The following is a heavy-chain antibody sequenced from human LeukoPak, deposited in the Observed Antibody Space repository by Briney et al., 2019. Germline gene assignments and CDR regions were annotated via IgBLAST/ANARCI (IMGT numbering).Heavy chain of an antibody. Sequence: SVKVSCKASGGTFSSYAISWVRQAPGQGLERMGGIIPIFGTANYAQKFQGRVTITADESTSTAYMELSSLRSEDTAVYYCARARRIVGATTHHYYFDYWGQGTLVTVSS. J-gene: IGHJ4*02. CDR3: ARARRIVGATTHHYYFDY. CDR1: GGTFSSYA. CDR2: IIPIFGTA. V-gene: IGHV1-69*13. D-gene: IGHD1-26*01.